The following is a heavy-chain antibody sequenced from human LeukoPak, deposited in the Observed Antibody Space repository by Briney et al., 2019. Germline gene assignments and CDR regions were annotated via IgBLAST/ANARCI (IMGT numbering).Heavy chain of an antibody. CDR2: INQDGSDE. V-gene: IGHV3-7*01. Sequence: GGSLRLSCATSGFTFSAYWMSWVRQAPGKGLEWVANINQDGSDENYVDSVKGRFTISRDNAKNSLYLQMNSLRAEDTAVYYCATYSSSNGREFQYWGQGTLVTVSS. CDR1: GFTFSAYW. CDR3: ATYSSSNGREFQY. J-gene: IGHJ1*01. D-gene: IGHD2-2*01.